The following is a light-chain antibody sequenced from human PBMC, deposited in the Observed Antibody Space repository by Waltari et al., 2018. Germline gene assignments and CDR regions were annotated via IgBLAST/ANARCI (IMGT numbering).Light chain of an antibody. CDR2: WAT. CDR1: QSVLYSSNNKNY. J-gene: IGKJ4*01. CDR3: QQYYGTPCT. Sequence: DIVMTQSPDSLAVSLGERATINCKSSQSVLYSSNNKNYVAWYQKKPGQPPKLLIYWATTRESGVPDRFSGSGSGTDFTLTISSLQAEDVAVYYCQQYYGTPCTFGGGTKVEMK. V-gene: IGKV4-1*01.